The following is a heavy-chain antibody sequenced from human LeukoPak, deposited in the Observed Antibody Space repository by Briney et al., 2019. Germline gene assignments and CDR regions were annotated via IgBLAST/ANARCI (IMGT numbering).Heavy chain of an antibody. V-gene: IGHV3-33*01. J-gene: IGHJ6*02. Sequence: GGSLRLSCAASGFTFSSYGMHGVRQAPGKGVEWGAVIWYDGSNKYYADSVKGRFTISRDNSKNTLYLQMNSVRAEDTAVYYCARAGGYCSSTSCPYYYYYGMDVWGQGTTVTVSS. CDR2: IWYDGSNK. D-gene: IGHD2-2*01. CDR1: GFTFSSYG. CDR3: ARAGGYCSSTSCPYYYYYGMDV.